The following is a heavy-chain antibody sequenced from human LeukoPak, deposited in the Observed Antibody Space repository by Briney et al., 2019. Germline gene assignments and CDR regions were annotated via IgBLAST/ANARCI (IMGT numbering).Heavy chain of an antibody. J-gene: IGHJ6*03. CDR2: IHHSGTT. Sequence: SETLSLTCGIYGGSFSDHSWNWIRQPPGKGLEWLGEIHHSGTTEYNPSLKSRVTISADRSKNQFSLNLTSVTAADTAVYYCARWGVVTQRGVHYHYSMDVWDNGTTVTVSS. D-gene: IGHD4-23*01. CDR3: ARWGVVTQRGVHYHYSMDV. CDR1: GGSFSDHS. V-gene: IGHV4-34*01.